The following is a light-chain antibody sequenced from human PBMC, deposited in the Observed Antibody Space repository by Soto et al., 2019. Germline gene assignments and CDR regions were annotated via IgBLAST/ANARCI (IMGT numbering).Light chain of an antibody. J-gene: IGKJ1*01. CDR2: AAS. Sequence: IQLTQSPSSLSASVGDRVTITCRASQGISSYLAWYQQKPGKAPKLLIYAASTLKSGVPSRFSGSGSGTDFTLTISSLQPEDFATYYCQQLNSYPHTFGQGTKVEIK. CDR1: QGISSY. V-gene: IGKV1-9*01. CDR3: QQLNSYPHT.